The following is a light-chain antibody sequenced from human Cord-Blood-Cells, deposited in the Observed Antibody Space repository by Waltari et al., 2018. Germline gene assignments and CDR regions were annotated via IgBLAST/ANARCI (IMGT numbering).Light chain of an antibody. CDR1: QSISSY. CDR2: AAS. V-gene: IGKV1-39*01. Sequence: DIQMTQSPSSLSASVGDRVTTTCRASQSISSYFNWYQQKPGKAPKLLIYAASSLHSGVPSRFSGSGSGTDFTLTISSLQPEDFAAYYCQQSYSTPFTFGPGTKVDIK. CDR3: QQSYSTPFT. J-gene: IGKJ3*01.